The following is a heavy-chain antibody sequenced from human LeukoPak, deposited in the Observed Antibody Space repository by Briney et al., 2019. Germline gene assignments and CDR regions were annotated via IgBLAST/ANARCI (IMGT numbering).Heavy chain of an antibody. CDR1: GFTFSSYG. J-gene: IGHJ4*02. V-gene: IGHV3-30*02. CDR3: AKEHDFWSGYQIDY. Sequence: PGGSLRLSCAASGFTFSSYGMHWVRQAPGKGLEWVAVIWYDGSNKYYADSVKGRFTISRDNSKNTLYLQMNSLRAEDTAVYYCAKEHDFWSGYQIDYWGQGTLVTVSS. CDR2: IWYDGSNK. D-gene: IGHD3-3*01.